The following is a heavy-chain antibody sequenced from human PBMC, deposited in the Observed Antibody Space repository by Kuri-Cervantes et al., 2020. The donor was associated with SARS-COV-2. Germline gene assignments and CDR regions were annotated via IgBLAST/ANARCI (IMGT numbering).Heavy chain of an antibody. V-gene: IGHV4-39*07. CDR1: GGSISSSSYY. Sequence: ESLKISCTVSGGSISSSSYYWGWIRQPPGKGLEWIGSIYYSGSTYYNPSLKSRVTISVDTSKNQFSLKLSSVTAADTAVYYCARDRGAYCSSTSCYFGWFDPWGQGTLVTVSS. CDR2: IYYSGST. D-gene: IGHD2-2*01. CDR3: ARDRGAYCSSTSCYFGWFDP. J-gene: IGHJ5*02.